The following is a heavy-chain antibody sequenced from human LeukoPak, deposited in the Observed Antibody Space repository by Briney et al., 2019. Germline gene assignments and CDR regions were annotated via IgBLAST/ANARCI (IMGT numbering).Heavy chain of an antibody. Sequence: ASVKVSCKASGYTFTGYCMHWVRQAPGQGLEWMGWINPGGGSTIYAQKFQGRVTMTRHMSTSTVYMELSSLRSEDTAVYYWARRVAAAGRTLDAFDIWGQGTMVTVSS. J-gene: IGHJ3*02. V-gene: IGHV1-46*01. CDR1: GYTFTGYC. CDR2: INPGGGST. CDR3: ARRVAAAGRTLDAFDI. D-gene: IGHD6-13*01.